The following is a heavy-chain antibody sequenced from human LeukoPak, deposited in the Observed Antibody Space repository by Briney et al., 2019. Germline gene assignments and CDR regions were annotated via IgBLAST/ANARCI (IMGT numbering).Heavy chain of an antibody. Sequence: ASVKVSCKVSGYTLTELSMHWVRQAPGKGLEWMGGFDPEDGETIYAQKFQGRVSMTTNTSIGTVYMELSSLTSEDTAVYYCAGGLGLDGPFEYWGQGTLVTVSS. CDR2: FDPEDGET. V-gene: IGHV1-24*01. D-gene: IGHD3/OR15-3a*01. J-gene: IGHJ4*02. CDR1: GYTLTELS. CDR3: AGGLGLDGPFEY.